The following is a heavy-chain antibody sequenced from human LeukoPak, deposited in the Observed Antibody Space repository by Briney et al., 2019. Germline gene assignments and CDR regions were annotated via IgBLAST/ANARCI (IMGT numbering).Heavy chain of an antibody. V-gene: IGHV1-2*02. D-gene: IGHD6-13*01. CDR1: GYTFTGYY. J-gene: IGHJ3*02. Sequence: ASVKVPCKASGYTFTGYYMHWVRQAPGQGLGWMGWINPNSGGTNYAQKFQGRVTMTRDTSISTAYMELSRLRSDDTAVYYCAREDVAASAGAFDIWGQGTMVTVSS. CDR3: AREDVAASAGAFDI. CDR2: INPNSGGT.